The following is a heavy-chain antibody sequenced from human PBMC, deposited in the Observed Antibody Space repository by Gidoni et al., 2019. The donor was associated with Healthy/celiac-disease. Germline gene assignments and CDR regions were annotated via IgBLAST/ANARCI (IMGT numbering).Heavy chain of an antibody. Sequence: QVQLQESGPGLVKPSETLSLTCTVSGGSISSYYWSWIRQPPGKGLEWIGYIYYSGSTNYNTSLKSRVTISVDTSKNQFSLKLSSVTAADTAVYYCARAMDVWGQGTTVTVSS. CDR3: ARAMDV. J-gene: IGHJ6*02. CDR1: GGSISSYY. CDR2: IYYSGST. V-gene: IGHV4-59*01.